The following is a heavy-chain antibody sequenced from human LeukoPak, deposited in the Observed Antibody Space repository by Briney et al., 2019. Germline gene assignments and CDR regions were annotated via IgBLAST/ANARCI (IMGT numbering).Heavy chain of an antibody. Sequence: SVKVSCKASGGTFSSYAISWVRQAPGQGLERMGRIIPILGIANYAQKFQGRVTITADKSTSTAYMELSSLRSEDTAVYYCARGGDSSGYWFDPWGQGTLVTVSS. CDR1: GGTFSSYA. D-gene: IGHD3-22*01. J-gene: IGHJ5*02. CDR3: ARGGDSSGYWFDP. V-gene: IGHV1-69*04. CDR2: IIPILGIA.